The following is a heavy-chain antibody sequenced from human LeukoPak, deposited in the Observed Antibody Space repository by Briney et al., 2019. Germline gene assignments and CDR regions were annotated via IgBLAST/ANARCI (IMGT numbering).Heavy chain of an antibody. CDR1: GFTFSSYA. CDR3: ARGTRSYFDY. Sequence: GGSLRLSCAASGFTFSSYAMSWVRQAPGKGLEWVSYISSSGSSMYYADSVKGRFTISRDNAKNSLYMQMNSLRDEDTAVYYCARGTRSYFDYWGQGTLVTVSS. D-gene: IGHD3-10*01. V-gene: IGHV3-48*02. CDR2: ISSSGSSM. J-gene: IGHJ4*02.